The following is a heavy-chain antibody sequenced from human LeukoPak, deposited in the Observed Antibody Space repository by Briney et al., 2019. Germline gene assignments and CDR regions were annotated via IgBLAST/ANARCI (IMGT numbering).Heavy chain of an antibody. J-gene: IGHJ4*02. D-gene: IGHD3-10*01. CDR2: IWYDGSNK. CDR1: GFIFSSYG. Sequence: GRSLRLSCAASGFIFSSYGMHWVRQGPGKGLEWVAIIWYDGSNKYYADSVKGRFTISRDNSKNTLNLQMNSLRAEDTAVYYCVKDRTGTYTLDYWGQGTLVTVSS. V-gene: IGHV3-30*18. CDR3: VKDRTGTYTLDY.